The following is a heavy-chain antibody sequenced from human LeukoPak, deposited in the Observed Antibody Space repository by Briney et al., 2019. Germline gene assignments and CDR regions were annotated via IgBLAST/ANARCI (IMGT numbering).Heavy chain of an antibody. CDR3: ARVSRDSSGYSPLSFDY. D-gene: IGHD3-22*01. CDR2: INPNSGGT. V-gene: IGHV1-2*02. J-gene: IGHJ4*02. CDR1: GYTFTGYY. Sequence: ASVKVSCKASGYTFTGYYMHWVRQAPGQGLEWMGWINPNSGGTNYAQKLQGRVTMTTDTSTSTAYMELRSLRSDDTAVYYCARVSRDSSGYSPLSFDYWGQGTLVTVSS.